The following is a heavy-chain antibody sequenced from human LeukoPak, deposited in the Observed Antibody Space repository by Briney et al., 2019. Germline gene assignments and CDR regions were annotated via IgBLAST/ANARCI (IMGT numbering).Heavy chain of an antibody. V-gene: IGHV3-21*06. D-gene: IGHD3-9*01. CDR3: ARDTYDILTGYYKWAFDI. CDR2: ISSSSSYI. CDR1: GFTFSSYT. J-gene: IGHJ3*02. Sequence: GGSLRLSCAASGFTFSSYTMNRVRQAPGKGLEWVSSISSSSSYIYYADSVKGRFTISRDNAKNSLYLQMNSLRAEDTAVYYCARDTYDILTGYYKWAFDIWGQGTIVTVSS.